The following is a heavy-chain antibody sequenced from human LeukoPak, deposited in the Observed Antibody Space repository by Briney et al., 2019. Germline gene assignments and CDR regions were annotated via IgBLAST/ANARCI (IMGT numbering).Heavy chain of an antibody. Sequence: GGSLRLSCAASGFTFNSYTMNWVRQAPGKGLEWVSSISSGSIHINYADSLKGRFTISRDNAKNSLYLQMSSLRAEDTAVYYCTKDRGFLEYLPGNFDYWGQGTLVTVSS. CDR1: GFTFNSYT. J-gene: IGHJ4*02. CDR2: ISSGSIHI. CDR3: TKDRGFLEYLPGNFDY. V-gene: IGHV3-21*01. D-gene: IGHD3-3*01.